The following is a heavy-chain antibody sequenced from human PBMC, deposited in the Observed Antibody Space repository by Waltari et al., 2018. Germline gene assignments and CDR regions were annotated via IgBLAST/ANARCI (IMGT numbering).Heavy chain of an antibody. V-gene: IGHV3-66*04. CDR3: ARQQLVFDS. J-gene: IGHJ4*02. CDR1: GFNVSNNF. Sequence: EVQLVESGGGLVQRGGSLRIACAALGFNVSNNFVSWVRTAPGKGLGWVSVISSVGSTYYTDSVKGRFTISRDNSKNTLYLQMNSLRAEDTAVYYCARQQLVFDSWGQGTLVTVSS. D-gene: IGHD1-1*01. CDR2: ISSVGST.